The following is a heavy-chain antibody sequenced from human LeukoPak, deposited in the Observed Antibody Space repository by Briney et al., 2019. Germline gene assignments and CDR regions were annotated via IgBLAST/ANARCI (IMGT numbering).Heavy chain of an antibody. CDR1: GYTFTSYA. CDR3: ARPAVRGVISWWFDP. D-gene: IGHD3-10*01. J-gene: IGHJ5*02. Sequence: ASVKVSCKASGYTFTSYAMNWVRQAPGQGLEWMGIINPSGGSTSYAQKFQGRVTMTRDTSTSTVYMELSSLRSEDTAVYYCARPAVRGVISWWFDPWGQGTLVTVSS. V-gene: IGHV1-46*01. CDR2: INPSGGST.